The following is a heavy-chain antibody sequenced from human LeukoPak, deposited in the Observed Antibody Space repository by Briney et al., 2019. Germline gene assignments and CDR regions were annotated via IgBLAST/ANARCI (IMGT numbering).Heavy chain of an antibody. CDR2: ISGSGGRT. D-gene: IGHD5-12*01. V-gene: IGHV3-23*01. J-gene: IGHJ4*02. CDR1: GFTFSSHG. Sequence: LSGGSLRLSCAASGFTFSSHGMNWVRQAPGKGLEWVSGISGSGGRTYYADSVKGRFTISRDNSNHMLYLQMNSLIAEDTAIYYCAKDDDWLRFEHWGRGTPVSVSS. CDR3: AKDDDWLRFEH.